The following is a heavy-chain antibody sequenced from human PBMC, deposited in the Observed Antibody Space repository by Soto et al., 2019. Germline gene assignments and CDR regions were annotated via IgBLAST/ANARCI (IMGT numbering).Heavy chain of an antibody. D-gene: IGHD3-9*01. V-gene: IGHV3-7*01. CDR1: GFTFSSYW. Sequence: HPGGSLRLSCAASGFTFSSYWMSWVRQAPGKGLEWVANIKQDGSEKNYVASMKGRFTISRDNAKNSLYLQMNSLRAEDTAVYYCARDLSGSDDCWGQGTLVTVSS. CDR3: ARDLSGSDDC. J-gene: IGHJ4*02. CDR2: IKQDGSEK.